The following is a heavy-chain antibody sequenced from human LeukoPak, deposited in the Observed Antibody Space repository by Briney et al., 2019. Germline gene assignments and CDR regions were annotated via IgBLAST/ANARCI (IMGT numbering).Heavy chain of an antibody. J-gene: IGHJ4*02. Sequence: GASVKVSCKASGYTFTSYDINWVRQATGQGLEWMGWMNPNSGNTGYAQKFQGRVTMTRNTSISTAYMELSSLRSEDTAVYYCAVAINYGSGSYWYNWGQGTLVTVSS. V-gene: IGHV1-8*01. CDR3: AVAINYGSGSYWYN. D-gene: IGHD3-10*01. CDR2: MNPNSGNT. CDR1: GYTFTSYD.